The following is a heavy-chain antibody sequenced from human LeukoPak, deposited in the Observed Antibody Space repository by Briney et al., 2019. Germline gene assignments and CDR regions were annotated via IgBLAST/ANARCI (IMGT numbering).Heavy chain of an antibody. J-gene: IGHJ4*02. V-gene: IGHV4-34*01. Sequence: SETLSLTCAVSGGSFSGYYWSWIRQPPGKGLEWIGEINHSGSTNYNPSLKSRGTISVDTSKNHISLKLSSVTAADTAVYSCARGHPITFGGVIPDRKHFDYWGQGTLVTVSS. D-gene: IGHD3-16*02. CDR1: GGSFSGYY. CDR3: ARGHPITFGGVIPDRKHFDY. CDR2: INHSGST.